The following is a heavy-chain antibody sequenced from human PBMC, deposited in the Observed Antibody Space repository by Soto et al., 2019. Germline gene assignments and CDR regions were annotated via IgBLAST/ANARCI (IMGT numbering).Heavy chain of an antibody. D-gene: IGHD2-21*01. J-gene: IGHJ4*02. CDR3: ARGPNQQAIGPSFDK. CDR2: INSDASVT. V-gene: IGHV3-74*01. CDR1: GFTFSGFW. Sequence: GGSLRLSCAASGFTFSGFWMHWVRQAPGKGLVWVSRINSDASVTAYAASVKGRFTISRDNAKKMLFLQMNRLRAEDTAVYYCARGPNQQAIGPSFDKWGQGTQVTVSS.